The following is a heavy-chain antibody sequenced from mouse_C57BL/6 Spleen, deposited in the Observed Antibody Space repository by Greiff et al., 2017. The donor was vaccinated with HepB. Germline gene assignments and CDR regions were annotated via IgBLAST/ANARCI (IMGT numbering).Heavy chain of an antibody. CDR2: INPSSGYT. CDR1: GYTFTSYW. J-gene: IGHJ2*01. D-gene: IGHD1-1*01. Sequence: VQRVESGAELAKPGASVKLSCKASGYTFTSYWMHWVKQRPGQGLEWIGYINPSSGYTKYNQKFKDKATLTADKSSSTAYMQLSSLTYEDSAVYYCAVYGSSYEGFDYWGQGTTLTVSS. V-gene: IGHV1-7*01. CDR3: AVYGSSYEGFDY.